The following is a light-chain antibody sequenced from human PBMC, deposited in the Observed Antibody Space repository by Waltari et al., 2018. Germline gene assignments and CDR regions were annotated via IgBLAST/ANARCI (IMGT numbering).Light chain of an antibody. CDR3: YSGDDSGNQEV. CDR1: ASPKKD. V-gene: IGLV3-10*01. Sequence: SYELTQPPSVSVSPGQTARITSSAAASPKKDVYWYQQKSGQAPVLVIYEDTERPSGIPERFSGSSSGTMATLTISGAQVEDEADYYCYSGDDSGNQEVFGGGTKLTVL. CDR2: EDT. J-gene: IGLJ2*01.